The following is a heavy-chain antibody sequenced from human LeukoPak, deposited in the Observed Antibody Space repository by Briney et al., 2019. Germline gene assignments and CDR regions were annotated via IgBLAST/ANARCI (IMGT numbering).Heavy chain of an antibody. CDR1: GGSISSYY. Sequence: SETLSLTCTVSGGSISSYYWSWIRQPPGKGLEWIGHIYYSGSIHYNPSLKSRVTISVDTSKNQFSLKLSSVTAADTAVYYCARHVGNSGSGSYLTYFDYWGQGTLVTVSS. J-gene: IGHJ4*02. CDR3: ARHVGNSGSGSYLTYFDY. V-gene: IGHV4-59*08. D-gene: IGHD3-10*01. CDR2: IYYSGSI.